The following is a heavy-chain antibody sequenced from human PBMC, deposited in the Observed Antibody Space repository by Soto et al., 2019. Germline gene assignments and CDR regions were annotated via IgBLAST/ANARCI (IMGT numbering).Heavy chain of an antibody. Sequence: SETPSLTGTVSGGSISSGDYYWSWIRQPPGKGLEWIGYIYYSGSTYYNPSLKSRVTISVDTSKNQFSLKLSSVTAADTAVYYCARVKGVTIFGVVTKAEFDYWGQGTLVTVSS. CDR2: IYYSGST. CDR1: GGSISSGDYY. D-gene: IGHD3-3*01. V-gene: IGHV4-30-4*01. J-gene: IGHJ4*02. CDR3: ARVKGVTIFGVVTKAEFDY.